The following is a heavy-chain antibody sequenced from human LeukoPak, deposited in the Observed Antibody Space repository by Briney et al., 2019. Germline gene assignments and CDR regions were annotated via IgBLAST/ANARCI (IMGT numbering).Heavy chain of an antibody. D-gene: IGHD6-13*01. V-gene: IGHV4-34*01. Sequence: KPSETLSLTCAVYGGSFSGYYWSWIRQPPGKGLEWIGEINHSGSTNYNPSLKSRVTISVDTSKNQFSLKLSSVTAADTAVYYCARDHLAAAGTGYFDYWGQGTLVTVSS. CDR2: INHSGST. CDR1: GGSFSGYY. J-gene: IGHJ4*02. CDR3: ARDHLAAAGTGYFDY.